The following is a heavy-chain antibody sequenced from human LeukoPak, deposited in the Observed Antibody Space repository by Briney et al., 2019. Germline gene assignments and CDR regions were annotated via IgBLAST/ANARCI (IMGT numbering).Heavy chain of an antibody. D-gene: IGHD3-10*01. CDR1: GYTFTSYD. CDR3: ARDRGSPRGFDY. J-gene: IGHJ4*02. Sequence: ASVKVSCKASGYTFTSYDINWVRQATGQGLEWMGWMNPNSGNTGYAQKFQGRVTMTRNTSISTAYMELSSLRSEDTAVYYCARDRGSPRGFDYWGQGTLVTVSS. V-gene: IGHV1-8*01. CDR2: MNPNSGNT.